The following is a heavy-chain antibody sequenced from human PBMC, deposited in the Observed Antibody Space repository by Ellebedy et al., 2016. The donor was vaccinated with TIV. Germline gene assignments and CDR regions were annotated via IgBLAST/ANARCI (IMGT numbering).Heavy chain of an antibody. V-gene: IGHV3-7*01. CDR3: AGELYSSEGIDV. CDR1: GFTFSCNW. J-gene: IGHJ6*02. D-gene: IGHD6-19*01. CDR2: IKQDGSEI. Sequence: PGGSLRLSCVASGFTFSCNWMSWVRQAPGKGLEWVTNIKQDGSEIYYMDSVKGRFSISRDNAKNSLYLQMNSLNVEDTAVYFCAGELYSSEGIDVWGQGTTVTVSS.